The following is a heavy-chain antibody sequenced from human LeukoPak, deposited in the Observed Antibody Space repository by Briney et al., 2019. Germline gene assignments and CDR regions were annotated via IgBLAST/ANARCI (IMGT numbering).Heavy chain of an antibody. Sequence: ASVKVSCKASGFTFTDYFMHWVRQAPGQGLEWMGWISAYNGNTNYAQKLQGRVTMTTDTSTSTAYMELRSLRSDDTAVYYCAREVGGYYSYWGQGTLVTVSS. CDR1: GFTFTDYF. CDR2: ISAYNGNT. CDR3: AREVGGYYSY. V-gene: IGHV1-18*04. D-gene: IGHD3-3*01. J-gene: IGHJ4*02.